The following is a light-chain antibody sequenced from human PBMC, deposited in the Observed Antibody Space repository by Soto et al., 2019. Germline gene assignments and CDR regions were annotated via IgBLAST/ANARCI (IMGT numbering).Light chain of an antibody. CDR1: QSISSY. V-gene: IGKV1-39*01. CDR2: AAS. J-gene: IGKJ1*01. CDR3: QQSYIIPQT. Sequence: DIQMTQSPSSLSASVGDRVTITCRATQSISSYLNWYQQKPGKAPKLLIYAASSLQNGVSSRFSGSGSGTDFTLTISGLQPEEFATYYCQQSYIIPQTFGQGTKVDIK.